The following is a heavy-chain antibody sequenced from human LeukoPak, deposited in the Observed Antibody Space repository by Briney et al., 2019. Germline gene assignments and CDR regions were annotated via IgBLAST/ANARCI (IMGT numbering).Heavy chain of an antibody. CDR3: AKSPDGYNYRGDY. CDR1: GFTFSNYW. D-gene: IGHD5-24*01. Sequence: GGSLRLSCVASGFTFSNYWMHWVRQPPGKGLVWVSRIYVDGRTTNYADSVKGRFTISRDNSKDTLYLQMNSLRAEDTAVYYCAKSPDGYNYRGDYWGQGTLVTVSS. CDR2: IYVDGRTT. J-gene: IGHJ4*02. V-gene: IGHV3-74*01.